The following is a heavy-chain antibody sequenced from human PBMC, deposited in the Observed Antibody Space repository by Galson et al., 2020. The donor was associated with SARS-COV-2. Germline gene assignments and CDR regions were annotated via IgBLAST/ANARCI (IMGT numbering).Heavy chain of an antibody. CDR3: ARAPTGYSSGWPFDY. CDR1: GFTVSSNY. Sequence: GGSLRLSCAASGFTVSSNYMSWVRQAPGKGLEWVLVIYSGGSTYYADSVKGRFTISRDNSKNTLYLQMNSLRAEDTAVYYCARAPTGYSSGWPFDYWGQGTLVTVSS. J-gene: IGHJ4*02. V-gene: IGHV3-53*01. D-gene: IGHD6-19*01. CDR2: IYSGGST.